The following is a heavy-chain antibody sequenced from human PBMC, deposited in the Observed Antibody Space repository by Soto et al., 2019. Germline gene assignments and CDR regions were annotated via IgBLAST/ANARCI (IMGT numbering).Heavy chain of an antibody. CDR3: ALVGDGTTSWTY. Sequence: QITLKESGPTLVKPTQTLTLTCTFSGFSLSTTGVGVGWIRQPPGKALEWLALVYWADDERYSPSLKSRLTISKDTSKNQVVLTMTNMDPVDTAPYYCALVGDGTTSWTYWGQGSLVTVSS. CDR2: VYWADDE. CDR1: GFSLSTTGVG. D-gene: IGHD1-1*01. V-gene: IGHV2-5*02. J-gene: IGHJ4*02.